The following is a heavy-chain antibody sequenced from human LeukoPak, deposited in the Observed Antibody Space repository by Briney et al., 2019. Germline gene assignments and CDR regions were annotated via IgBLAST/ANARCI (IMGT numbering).Heavy chain of an antibody. J-gene: IGHJ4*02. Sequence: GGSLRLSCAASGFTFSTFAMHWVRQAPGKGLEWVAVISYDGNNKYYADSVEGRFTISRDNSKNTLYLQMNGLRVEDTAVYYCARDHGSSGWYETVDYWGQGTLVTVSS. D-gene: IGHD6-19*01. V-gene: IGHV3-30-3*01. CDR2: ISYDGNNK. CDR1: GFTFSTFA. CDR3: ARDHGSSGWYETVDY.